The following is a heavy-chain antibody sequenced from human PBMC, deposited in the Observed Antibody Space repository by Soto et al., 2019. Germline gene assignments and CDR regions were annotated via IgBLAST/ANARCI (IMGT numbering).Heavy chain of an antibody. CDR3: ASHQVGATFSYYGRDV. D-gene: IGHD1-26*01. J-gene: IGHJ6*02. V-gene: IGHV1-45*02. CDR2: ITPFNGNT. CDR1: GYTFTYRY. Sequence: SSVQVSCKASGYTFTYRYLHWVRQAPGQALEWMGWITPFNGNTNYAQKFQDRVTITRDRSMSTAYMELSSLRSEDTAMYYCASHQVGATFSYYGRDVWGQGNTVIVS.